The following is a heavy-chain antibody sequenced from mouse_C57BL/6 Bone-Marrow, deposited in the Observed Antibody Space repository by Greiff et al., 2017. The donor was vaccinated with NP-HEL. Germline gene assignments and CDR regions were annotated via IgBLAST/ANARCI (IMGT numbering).Heavy chain of an antibody. D-gene: IGHD2-4*01. CDR2: INPGSGST. V-gene: IGHV1-54*01. CDR1: GYAFTNYL. J-gene: IGHJ2*01. CDR3: ARKGGYDYYYFDY. Sequence: VQLQESGAELVRPGTSVKVSCKASGYAFTNYLIEWVKQRPGQGLEWIGVINPGSGSTNYNEKFKGKATLTADKSSSTAFMQLSSLTSEDSAVYFCARKGGYDYYYFDYWGQGTTLTVSS.